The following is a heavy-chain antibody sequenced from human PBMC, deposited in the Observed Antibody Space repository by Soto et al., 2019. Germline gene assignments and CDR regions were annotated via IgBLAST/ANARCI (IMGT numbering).Heavy chain of an antibody. J-gene: IGHJ4*02. V-gene: IGHV4-59*01. CDR2: IYSSGST. CDR1: GGSITSYY. Sequence: QVQLQESGPGLVKPSETLSLTCTVSGGSITSYYWNWIRQPPGKGLEWIGYIYSSGSTNYNPSLKGRFTMSLDTSKNQVSLNVTSVTAADTAVYYCAATPRYWGQGRLVTVSS. D-gene: IGHD2-15*01. CDR3: AATPRY.